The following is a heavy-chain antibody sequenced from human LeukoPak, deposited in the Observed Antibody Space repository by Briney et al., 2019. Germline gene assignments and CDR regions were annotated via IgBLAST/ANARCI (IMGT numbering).Heavy chain of an antibody. Sequence: ASVKVSCKASGYTFTSYGISWVRQAPGQGLEWMGWISAYNGNTNYAQKLQGRVTMTTDTSTSTASMELRSLRSDDTAVYYCATAAAGYYYCGMDVWGQGTTVTVSS. J-gene: IGHJ6*02. CDR1: GYTFTSYG. D-gene: IGHD6-13*01. CDR2: ISAYNGNT. CDR3: ATAAAGYYYCGMDV. V-gene: IGHV1-18*01.